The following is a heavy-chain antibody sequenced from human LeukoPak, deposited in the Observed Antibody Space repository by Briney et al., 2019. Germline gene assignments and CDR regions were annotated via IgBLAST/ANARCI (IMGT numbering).Heavy chain of an antibody. CDR2: IYHSGST. D-gene: IGHD4-17*01. V-gene: IGHV4-59*12. Sequence: SETLSLTCTVSGGSISSYYWSWIRQPPGKGLEWIGYIYHSGSTYYNPSLKSRVTISVDRSKNQFSLKLSSVTAADTAVYYCARGGLTTVNQLYFDYWGQGTLVTVSS. CDR1: GGSISSYY. CDR3: ARGGLTTVNQLYFDY. J-gene: IGHJ4*02.